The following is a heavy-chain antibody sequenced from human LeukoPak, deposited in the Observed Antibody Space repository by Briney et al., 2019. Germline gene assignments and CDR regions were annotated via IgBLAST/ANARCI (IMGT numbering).Heavy chain of an antibody. CDR3: ARDREGLAYFDY. Sequence: ASVKVSCKASGYTFTGKFIHWVRQAPGQGLEWMGWIDPNSGGTDYAQKFRGRVTMTRDTSTSTAYMDLSSLISDDTAVYYCARDREGLAYFDYWGQGILVTVSS. CDR1: GYTFTGKF. CDR2: IDPNSGGT. D-gene: IGHD3/OR15-3a*01. V-gene: IGHV1-2*02. J-gene: IGHJ4*02.